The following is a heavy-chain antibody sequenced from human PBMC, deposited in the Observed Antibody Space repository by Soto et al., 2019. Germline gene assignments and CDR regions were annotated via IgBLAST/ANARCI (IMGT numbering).Heavy chain of an antibody. J-gene: IGHJ6*03. D-gene: IGHD6-13*01. CDR1: GGSSVGYG. V-gene: IGHV4-59*08. Sequence: LETLCLSCTVAGGSSVGYGGSCIRQPPGKGLEWIGYIYYSGSTNYNPSLKSRVTISVDTSKNQFSLKLSSVTAADTAVYYRARHYRGGSSWYGGYYYTDVWGKGTTVTVSS. CDR2: IYYSGST. CDR3: ARHYRGGSSWYGGYYYTDV.